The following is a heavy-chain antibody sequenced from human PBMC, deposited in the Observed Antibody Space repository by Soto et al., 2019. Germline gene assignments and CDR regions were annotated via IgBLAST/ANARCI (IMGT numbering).Heavy chain of an antibody. V-gene: IGHV3-23*01. D-gene: IGHD5-12*01. CDR2: MSGSGGNT. CDR3: ANDLMVATTSGG. J-gene: IGHJ4*02. CDR1: GFTFSNYA. Sequence: EVQLLESGGGLVQPGGSLRLSCVGSGFTFSNYAMSWVRQAPGKGLEWVSAMSGSGGNTHYADSEKGRFTISRANSKNTLYRQINSRRAEDTAGYYCANDLMVATTSGGWGQGTLVTVYS.